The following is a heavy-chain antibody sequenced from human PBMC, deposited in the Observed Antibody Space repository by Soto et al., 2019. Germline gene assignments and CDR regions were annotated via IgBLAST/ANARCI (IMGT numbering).Heavy chain of an antibody. Sequence: SQTLSLTCAISGDSVSSNSAAWNWIRQSPSRGLEWLGRTYYRSKWYNDYAVSVKSRITINPDTSKNQFSLQLNSVTPEDTAVYYCARDRLTGGYSSSGDNYGMDVWGQGTTVTVSS. CDR3: ARDRLTGGYSSSGDNYGMDV. CDR2: TYYRSKWYN. J-gene: IGHJ6*02. V-gene: IGHV6-1*01. CDR1: GDSVSSNSAA. D-gene: IGHD6-6*01.